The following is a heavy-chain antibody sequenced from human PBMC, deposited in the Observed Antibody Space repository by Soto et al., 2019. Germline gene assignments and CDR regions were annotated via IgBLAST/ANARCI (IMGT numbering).Heavy chain of an antibody. Sequence: GGSLRRSCAASGFTFSDYDMIGIRQAPGKGLEWVSYISISSSYTNYADSVKGRFTISRDNAKNSLYLQMNSLRAEDTAVYYCARGRAAVAGTSLHGMDVWGQGTTVTVSS. CDR2: ISISSSYT. D-gene: IGHD6-19*01. CDR1: GFTFSDYD. J-gene: IGHJ6*02. CDR3: ARGRAAVAGTSLHGMDV. V-gene: IGHV3-11*06.